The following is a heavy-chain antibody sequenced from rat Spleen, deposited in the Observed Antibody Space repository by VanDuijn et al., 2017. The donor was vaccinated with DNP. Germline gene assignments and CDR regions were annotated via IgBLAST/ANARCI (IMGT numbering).Heavy chain of an antibody. D-gene: IGHD1-4*01. CDR1: GFTFSDYY. CDR3: ARPYGYNNGGFAY. Sequence: EVQLVESGGDLVQPGRSLKLSCAASGFTFSDYYMAWVRQAPTKGLEWVAYITYDGDSTYYRDSVKGRFTISRDNAKSTLYLQMNSLRSEDMATYYCARPYGYNNGGFAYWGQGTLVTVSS. CDR2: ITYDGDST. V-gene: IGHV5-22*01. J-gene: IGHJ3*01.